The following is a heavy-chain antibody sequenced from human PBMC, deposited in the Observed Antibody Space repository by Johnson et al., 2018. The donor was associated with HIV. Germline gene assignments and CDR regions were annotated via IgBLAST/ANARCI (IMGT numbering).Heavy chain of an antibody. Sequence: VQLVESGGGLLQPGGSLRLSCAASGFTFSSYWMHWVRQAPGKGLVWVSHINSDGSSTDYADSVKGRFTISRDSAKSTLYLQMNSLRAEDTAVYYCAREENWGSEAGAFDIWGQGTMVTVSS. CDR2: INSDGSST. J-gene: IGHJ3*02. CDR1: GFTFSSYW. D-gene: IGHD7-27*01. V-gene: IGHV3-74*01. CDR3: AREENWGSEAGAFDI.